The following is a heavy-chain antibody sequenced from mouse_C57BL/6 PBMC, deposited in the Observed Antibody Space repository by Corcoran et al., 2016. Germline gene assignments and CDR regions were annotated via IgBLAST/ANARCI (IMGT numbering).Heavy chain of an antibody. CDR1: GYTFPDYY. CDR3: ARKYGSSYGYFDV. Sequence: EVQLQQSGPELVKPGASVKISCKASGYTFPDYYMNWVKQSHGKSLEWIGDINPNNGGTSYNQKFKGKATLTVDKSSSTAYMELRSPTSEDSAVYYCARKYGSSYGYFDVWGTGTTVTVSS. J-gene: IGHJ1*03. V-gene: IGHV1-26*01. CDR2: INPNNGGT. D-gene: IGHD1-1*01.